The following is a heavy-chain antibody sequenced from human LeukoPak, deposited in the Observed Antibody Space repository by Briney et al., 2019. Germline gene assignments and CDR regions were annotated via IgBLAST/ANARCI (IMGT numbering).Heavy chain of an antibody. Sequence: SETLSLTCTVSGGSISSYYWSWIRQPAAKGLEWIGRIYTSGSTNYNPSLKSRVTISVDTSKNQFSLKLSSVTAADTAVYYCARIVDTAMVHDYWGQGTLVTVSS. D-gene: IGHD5-18*01. V-gene: IGHV4-4*07. CDR2: IYTSGST. CDR3: ARIVDTAMVHDY. CDR1: GGSISSYY. J-gene: IGHJ4*02.